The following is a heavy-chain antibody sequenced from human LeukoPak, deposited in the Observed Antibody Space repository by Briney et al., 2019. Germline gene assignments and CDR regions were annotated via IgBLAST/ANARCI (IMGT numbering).Heavy chain of an antibody. V-gene: IGHV4-61*05. Sequence: PSETLSLTCTVSGGSISSSGYYWGWIRQPPGKGLEWIVYIYYSGSTNYNPSLKSQVTISVDTSKNQFSLKLSSVTAADTAVYYCARSPTRGSSWYFDYWGQGTLVTVSS. J-gene: IGHJ4*02. CDR1: GGSISSSGYY. CDR3: ARSPTRGSSWYFDY. CDR2: IYYSGST. D-gene: IGHD6-13*01.